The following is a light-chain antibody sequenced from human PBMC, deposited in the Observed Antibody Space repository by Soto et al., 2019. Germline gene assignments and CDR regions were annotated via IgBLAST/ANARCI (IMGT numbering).Light chain of an antibody. CDR2: GAS. V-gene: IGKV1-39*01. CDR1: QSIGGF. CDR3: QQSYNTPRT. J-gene: IGKJ1*01. Sequence: DIQMTQSPSSLSVSVGDRVTITCRASQSIGGFLNWYQQKPGTAPKLLMFGASTLQSGVPSRFSGSGSGTDFTLTITSLQPEDFATYYCQQSYNTPRTFGQGTKVDIK.